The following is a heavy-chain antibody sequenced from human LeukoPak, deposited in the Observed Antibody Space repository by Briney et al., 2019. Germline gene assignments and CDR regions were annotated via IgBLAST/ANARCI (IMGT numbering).Heavy chain of an antibody. J-gene: IGHJ6*03. CDR3: AKMMGQRLYDYCMDV. Sequence: GGSLRLSCAASGFSFSNFAMSWVRQAPGKGLEWVSAMSGSGDGTYYAESVKGRFTISRENSNNTLYLQMNSLRAEDTAVYYCAKMMGQRLYDYCMDVWGKGTTVTVSS. CDR1: GFSFSNFA. D-gene: IGHD3-16*01. CDR2: MSGSGDGT. V-gene: IGHV3-23*01.